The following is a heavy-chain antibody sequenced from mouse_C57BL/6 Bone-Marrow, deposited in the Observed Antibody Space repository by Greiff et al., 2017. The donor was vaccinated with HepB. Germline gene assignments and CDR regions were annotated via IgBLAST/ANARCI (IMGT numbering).Heavy chain of an antibody. Sequence: EVQLQQSGAELVRPGASVKLSCTASGFNIKDDYMHWVKQRPEQGLEWIGWIDPENGDTEYASKFQGKATITADTSSNTAYLQLSSLTSEDTAVYYCTTWLPPFAYWGQGTLVTVSA. CDR2: IDPENGDT. D-gene: IGHD2-2*01. CDR1: GFNIKDDY. CDR3: TTWLPPFAY. V-gene: IGHV14-4*01. J-gene: IGHJ3*01.